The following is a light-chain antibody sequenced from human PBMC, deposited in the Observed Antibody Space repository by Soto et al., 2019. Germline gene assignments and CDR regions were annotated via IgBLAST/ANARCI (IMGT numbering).Light chain of an antibody. J-gene: IGKJ1*01. Sequence: AIQMTQSPSSLSASVGDRVTIICRASQGIRNDLGWYQQRPGKAPQLLIYATYNLQSGVPSRFSGSGSGTDFTLTISSLQPEDFATYYCLQDYSYPRTFGQGTKVEIK. V-gene: IGKV1-6*01. CDR1: QGIRND. CDR3: LQDYSYPRT. CDR2: ATY.